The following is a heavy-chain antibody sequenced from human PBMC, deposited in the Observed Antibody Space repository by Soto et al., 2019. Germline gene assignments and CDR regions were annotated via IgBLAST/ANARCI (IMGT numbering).Heavy chain of an antibody. Sequence: LSLTCSVYGGSFSGYYWRWIRQPPGKGLDWIGEINHSGSTNYNPSLKIRVTISVDTSKNQFSLKLSSVTAADTAVYYCARIRARAVLRYFDWTAPGWFEHWGKGNMVTVSS. V-gene: IGHV4-34*01. J-gene: IGHJ5*02. CDR1: GGSFSGYY. CDR2: INHSGST. D-gene: IGHD3-9*01. CDR3: ARIRARAVLRYFDWTAPGWFEH.